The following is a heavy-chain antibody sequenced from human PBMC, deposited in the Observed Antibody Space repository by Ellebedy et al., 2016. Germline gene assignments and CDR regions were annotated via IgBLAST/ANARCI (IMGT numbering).Heavy chain of an antibody. D-gene: IGHD2-2*01. Sequence: GGSLRLSXAASGFTFSNYAMHWVRQAPGKGLDWVAVIWYDGSNKFYADSVKGRFTISRDNSKNTLYLQMNSLRDEDTAVYYCARQGSTNCPDYWGQGTLVTVSS. CDR2: IWYDGSNK. CDR3: ARQGSTNCPDY. J-gene: IGHJ4*02. V-gene: IGHV3-33*01. CDR1: GFTFSNYA.